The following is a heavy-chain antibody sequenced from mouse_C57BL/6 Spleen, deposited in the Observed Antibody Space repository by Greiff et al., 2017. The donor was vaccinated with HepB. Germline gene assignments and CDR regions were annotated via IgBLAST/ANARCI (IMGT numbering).Heavy chain of an antibody. CDR2: IYPGGVDT. D-gene: IGHD2-2*01. CDR1: GYAFSSYW. CDR3: AKAMVTSSLWYFDV. J-gene: IGHJ1*03. V-gene: IGHV1-80*01. Sequence: VKLMESGAELVKPGASVKISCKASGYAFSSYWMNWVKQRPGKGLEGMGQIYPGGVDTNYTGKFKGKATLTADNSSSTAYMQLSSLTSEDSAVYLCAKAMVTSSLWYFDVWGTGTTVTVSS.